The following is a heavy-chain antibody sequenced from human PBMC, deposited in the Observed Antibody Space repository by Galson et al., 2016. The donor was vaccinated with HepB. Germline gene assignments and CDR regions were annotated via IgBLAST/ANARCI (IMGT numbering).Heavy chain of an antibody. V-gene: IGHV3-21*06. CDR1: GFTFSSYS. J-gene: IGHJ2*01. CDR3: ARTPGTYWFFDL. D-gene: IGHD1-14*01. CDR2: ISSSSTYL. Sequence: SLRLSCAASGFTFSSYSVNWVRQAPGKGLEWVSSISSSSTYLYYADSVKGRFTISRDDAKNSLYLQMNSLRAEDTALYYCARTPGTYWFFDLWGRGTLVTVSS.